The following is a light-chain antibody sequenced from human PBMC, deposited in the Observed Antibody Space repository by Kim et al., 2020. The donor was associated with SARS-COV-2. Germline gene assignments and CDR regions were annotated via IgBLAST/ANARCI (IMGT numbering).Light chain of an antibody. V-gene: IGLV2-14*03. CDR2: DVD. J-gene: IGLJ2*01. CDR3: SSYTTRSTIV. Sequence: QSALTQPASVSGAPGQSITISCTGTSGDIGNYNYVSWYQDRPGNAPKLIIFDVDQRPSGVSHRLSASESGNTASLTISGLQPEDESYYYCSSYTTRSTIVFGGGTKVTVL. CDR1: SGDIGNYNY.